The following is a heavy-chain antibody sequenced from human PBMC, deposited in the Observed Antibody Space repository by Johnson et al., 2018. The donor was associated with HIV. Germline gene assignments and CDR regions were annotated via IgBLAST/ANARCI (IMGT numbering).Heavy chain of an antibody. CDR2: ISWNSGSI. V-gene: IGHV3-9*01. J-gene: IGHJ3*02. Sequence: VQLVESGRGFIQPGRSLRLSCAASGFTFDDYAMHWVRQAPGKGLEWVSGISWNSGSIGYADSVKGRFTVSRDNSKNTLYLQMNSLRAEDTAVYYCAKGRWEATTYDDAFDIWGQGTMVTVSS. CDR3: AKGRWEATTYDDAFDI. CDR1: GFTFDDYA. D-gene: IGHD1-26*01.